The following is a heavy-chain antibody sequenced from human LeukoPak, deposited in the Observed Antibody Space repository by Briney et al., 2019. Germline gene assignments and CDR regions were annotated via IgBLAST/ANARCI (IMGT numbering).Heavy chain of an antibody. CDR2: ISANGAVT. J-gene: IGHJ4*02. CDR1: GLTSSSCA. Sequence: PGGSLRLSCVVSGLTSSSCAMSWVRQAPGKGLEWVSAISANGAVTVYTDSVKGRFTISRDNSKNAVYLQMTSLRAADTAVYFCAARGSYLYSWGQGTLVTVSS. D-gene: IGHD1-26*01. V-gene: IGHV3-23*01. CDR3: AARGSYLYS.